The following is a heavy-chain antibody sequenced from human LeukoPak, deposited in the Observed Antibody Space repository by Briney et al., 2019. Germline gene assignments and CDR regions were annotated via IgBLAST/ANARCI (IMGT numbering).Heavy chain of an antibody. CDR2: IYYSGST. V-gene: IGHV4-59*08. CDR1: GGSISGYY. Sequence: SETLSLTCTVSGGSISGYYWSWVRQPPGKGLEWIGCIYYSGSTNYNPSLKSRVTISVDTSKNQFSLKLSSVTAADTAVYFCARPLIAVAGPFDYWGQGTLVTVSS. CDR3: ARPLIAVAGPFDY. J-gene: IGHJ4*02. D-gene: IGHD6-19*01.